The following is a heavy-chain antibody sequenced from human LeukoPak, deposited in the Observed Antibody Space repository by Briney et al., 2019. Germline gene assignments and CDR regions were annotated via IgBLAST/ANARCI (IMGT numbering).Heavy chain of an antibody. Sequence: ASVKVSCKASGYTFTSYGISWVRQAPGQGLEWMGWISAYNGNTNYAQKLQGRVTMTTDTSTSTAYMELRSLRSDDTAVYYCARGEYDILTGYHPFDYWGQGTLVTVSS. J-gene: IGHJ4*02. CDR3: ARGEYDILTGYHPFDY. CDR1: GYTFTSYG. D-gene: IGHD3-9*01. CDR2: ISAYNGNT. V-gene: IGHV1-18*04.